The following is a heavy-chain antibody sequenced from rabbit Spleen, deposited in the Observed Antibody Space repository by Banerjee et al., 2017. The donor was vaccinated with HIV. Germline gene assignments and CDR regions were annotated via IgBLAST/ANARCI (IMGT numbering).Heavy chain of an antibody. CDR2: IYTSSGST. D-gene: IGHD1-1*01. V-gene: IGHV1S45*01. CDR1: GVSFSDKAV. CDR3: ARALYSGTVNNL. Sequence: EQLEESGGGLVKPEGSLTLTCKASGVSFSDKAVMCWVRQAPGKGLELIACIYTSSGSTYYATWVKGRFTISKTSSTTVTLQMTSLTAADTATYFCARALYSGTVNNLWGQGTLVTVS. J-gene: IGHJ4*01.